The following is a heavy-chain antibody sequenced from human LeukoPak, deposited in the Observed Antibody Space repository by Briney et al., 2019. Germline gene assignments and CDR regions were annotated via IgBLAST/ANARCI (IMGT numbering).Heavy chain of an antibody. CDR3: ARGALGLDYGSGSYSRPLDY. D-gene: IGHD3-10*01. V-gene: IGHV4-59*01. Sequence: PSETLSLTCTVSGGSISSYYWSWIRQPPGKGLEWIGYIYYSGSTNYNPSLKSRVTISVDTSKKQFFLKLNSVTAADTAVYYCARGALGLDYGSGSYSRPLDYWGQGTLVTVSS. CDR1: GGSISSYY. J-gene: IGHJ4*02. CDR2: IYYSGST.